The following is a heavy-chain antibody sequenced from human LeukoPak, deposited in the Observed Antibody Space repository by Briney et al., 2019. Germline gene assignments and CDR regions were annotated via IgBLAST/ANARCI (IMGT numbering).Heavy chain of an antibody. V-gene: IGHV4-4*02. D-gene: IGHD2-8*01. Sequence: SETLSLTCAVSGGSISSSNWWSWVRQPPGKGLEWIGEIYHSGNTNYNPSLKSRVTMSVDTSKNQFSLKLSSVTAADTAVYYCARGPTIVLMVYAIGYDYWGQGTLVTVSS. CDR2: IYHSGNT. CDR3: ARGPTIVLMVYAIGYDY. J-gene: IGHJ4*02. CDR1: GGSISSSNW.